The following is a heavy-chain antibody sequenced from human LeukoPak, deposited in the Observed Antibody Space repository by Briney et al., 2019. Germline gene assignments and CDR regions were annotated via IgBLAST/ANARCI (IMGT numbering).Heavy chain of an antibody. CDR1: GFTFSSYW. D-gene: IGHD2-15*01. CDR3: ATQYCSGGSCYSAY. Sequence: GGSLRLSCAASGFTFSSYWMSWVRQAPGKGLEWVANIKQDGSEKYYVDSVKGRFTISRDNSKNTLYLQMNSLRAEDTAVYYCATQYCSGGSCYSAYWGQGTLVTVSS. V-gene: IGHV3-7*01. J-gene: IGHJ4*02. CDR2: IKQDGSEK.